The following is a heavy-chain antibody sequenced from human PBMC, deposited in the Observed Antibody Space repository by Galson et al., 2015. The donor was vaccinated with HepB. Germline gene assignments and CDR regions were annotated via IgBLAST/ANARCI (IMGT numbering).Heavy chain of an antibody. J-gene: IGHJ3*02. CDR3: ARESYGDYGGAFDI. D-gene: IGHD4-17*01. Sequence: SLRLSCAASGFTFSSYAMHWVRQAPGKGLEWVAVISYDGSNKYYADSVKGRFTISRDNSKNTLYLQMNSLRAEDTAVYYCARESYGDYGGAFDIWGQGTMVTVSS. V-gene: IGHV3-30*04. CDR1: GFTFSSYA. CDR2: ISYDGSNK.